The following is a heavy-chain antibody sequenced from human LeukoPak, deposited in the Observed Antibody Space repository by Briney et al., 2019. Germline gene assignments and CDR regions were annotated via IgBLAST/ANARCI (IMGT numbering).Heavy chain of an antibody. CDR3: AKEPSSSWYVWFDP. CDR1: GFTFSNYA. D-gene: IGHD6-13*01. J-gene: IGHJ5*02. V-gene: IGHV3-23*01. CDR2: ISGSGGST. Sequence: GGSLRLSCAASGFTFSNYAMSWVRQAPGKGLEWVSAISGSGGSTYYADSVKGRFTISRDNSRNTLYLQMNSLRAEDTAVYYCAKEPSSSWYVWFDPWGQGTLVTVSS.